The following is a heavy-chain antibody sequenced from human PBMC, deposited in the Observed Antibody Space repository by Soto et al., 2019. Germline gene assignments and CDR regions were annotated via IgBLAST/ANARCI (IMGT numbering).Heavy chain of an antibody. V-gene: IGHV1-18*01. D-gene: IGHD3-3*01. Sequence: GASVKVSCKASGYTFTSYGISWVRHAPGQGLEWMGWISAYNGNTNYAQKLQGRVTMTTDTSTSTAYMELRSLRSDDTAVYYCARDLDDFWSGYYRVEALDIWGQGTMVTVSS. CDR2: ISAYNGNT. J-gene: IGHJ3*02. CDR1: GYTFTSYG. CDR3: ARDLDDFWSGYYRVEALDI.